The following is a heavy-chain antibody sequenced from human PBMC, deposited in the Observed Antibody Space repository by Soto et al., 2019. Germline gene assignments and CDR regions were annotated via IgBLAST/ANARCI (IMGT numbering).Heavy chain of an antibody. CDR1: GYTFTTYY. J-gene: IGHJ4*02. CDR3: ARGRKIAARPLDF. D-gene: IGHD6-6*01. V-gene: IGHV1-46*01. Sequence: QVQLVQSGAEVKKPGASVKVSCKASGYTFTTYYMHWVRQAPGQGLEWMGIINPSGGGTNYAQKSTDRGTMTRDTSTSTLYMELSSLRPDDTAVFYCARGRKIAARPLDFWGQGTLVTVSS. CDR2: INPSGGGT.